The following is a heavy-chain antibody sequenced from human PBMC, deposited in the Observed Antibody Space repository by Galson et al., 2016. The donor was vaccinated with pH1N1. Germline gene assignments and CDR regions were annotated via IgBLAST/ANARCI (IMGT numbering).Heavy chain of an antibody. V-gene: IGHV3-7*01. CDR1: GFTFSSYW. Sequence: SLRLSCAASGFTFSSYWMSWVRQAPGKGLEWVANIKQDGIEKYYVDSVKGRFTISRDNARNSLFLQMNSLRDEDTAVYYCASLGAYADNLPYLYGMGVWGQGTTVTVSS. CDR3: ASLGAYADNLPYLYGMGV. D-gene: IGHD1-1*01. CDR2: IKQDGIEK. J-gene: IGHJ6*02.